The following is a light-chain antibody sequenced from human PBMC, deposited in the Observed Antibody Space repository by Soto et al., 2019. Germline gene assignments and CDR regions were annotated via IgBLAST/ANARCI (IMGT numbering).Light chain of an antibody. J-gene: IGKJ1*01. CDR3: QQYNDYPWT. CDR2: DGS. V-gene: IGKV1-5*01. Sequence: DIQMTQSPSTLSASVGDRVTITCRASQSISSWLAWYQHRTGQAPKLLIYDGSDLDSGVPPRFSGGGSETEFTLTISSLQADDFATYYCQQYNDYPWTFGQGTKVDIK. CDR1: QSISSW.